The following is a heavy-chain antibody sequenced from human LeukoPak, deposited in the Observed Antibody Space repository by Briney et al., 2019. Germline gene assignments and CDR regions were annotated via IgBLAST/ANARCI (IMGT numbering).Heavy chain of an antibody. J-gene: IGHJ6*03. V-gene: IGHV3-53*05. CDR3: AKDLSGMAVYYYYMDV. CDR1: GFTVSSNY. D-gene: IGHD1-14*01. CDR2: IYSGGST. Sequence: GGSLRLSCAASGFTVSSNYMSWVRQAPGKGLEWVSVIYSGGSTYYADSVKGRFTISRDNSKSTLYLQMNSLRAEDTAVYYCAKDLSGMAVYYYYMDVWGKGTTVTVSS.